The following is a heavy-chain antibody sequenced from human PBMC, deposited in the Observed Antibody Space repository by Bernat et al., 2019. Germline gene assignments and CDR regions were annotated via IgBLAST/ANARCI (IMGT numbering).Heavy chain of an antibody. Sequence: QVQLVESGGGVVQPGRSLRLSCAASGFTFSSYAMHWVRQAPGKGLEWVAVISYDGSNKYYADSVKGRFTISRDNSKNTLYLQMNSLRAEDTAVYYCARTTTVTTWYFDYWGQGTLVTVSS. CDR3: ARTTTVTTWYFDY. CDR1: GFTFSSYA. J-gene: IGHJ4*02. D-gene: IGHD4-17*01. V-gene: IGHV3-30-3*01. CDR2: ISYDGSNK.